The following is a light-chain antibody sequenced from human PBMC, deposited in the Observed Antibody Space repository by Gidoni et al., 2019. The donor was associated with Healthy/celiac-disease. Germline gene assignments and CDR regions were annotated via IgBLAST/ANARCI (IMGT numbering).Light chain of an antibody. CDR2: LGS. V-gene: IGKV2-28*01. J-gene: IGKJ5*01. CDR3: MQALQTPIT. Sequence: VMTQSPLSLPVTPGEPASISCRSSQSLLHSNGYNYLDWYLQKPGQSPQLLIYLGSNRASGVPDRFSGSGSGTDFTLKISRVEAEDVGVYYCMQALQTPITFGQGTRLEIK. CDR1: QSLLHSNGYNY.